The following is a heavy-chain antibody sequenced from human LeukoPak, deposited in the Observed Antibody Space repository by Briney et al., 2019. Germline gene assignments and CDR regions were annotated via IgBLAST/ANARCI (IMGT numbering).Heavy chain of an antibody. CDR3: AKNTVGETIGWDAYDI. CDR2: ITGGGITA. D-gene: IGHD1-26*01. Sequence: GGSLRLSCAVSGFTFRSYAMSWVRQAPGKGLEWVASITGGGITAYYADSVKGRFTISRDNSKNTLYLQMNSLRVEDTAVYYCAKNTVGETIGWDAYDIWGHGTLGAVSS. V-gene: IGHV3-23*01. CDR1: GFTFRSYA. J-gene: IGHJ3*02.